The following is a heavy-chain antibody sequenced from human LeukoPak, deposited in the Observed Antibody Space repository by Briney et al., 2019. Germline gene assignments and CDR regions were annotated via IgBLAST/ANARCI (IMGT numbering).Heavy chain of an antibody. Sequence: PGGSLRLSCAASGFTFSSYAMSWVRQAPGKGLEWVSAISGSGGSTNYADSVKGRFTISRDNSKNTLYLQMNSLRAEDTAVYYCAKDPSYSNDPTGSFDYWGQGTLVTVSS. V-gene: IGHV3-23*01. J-gene: IGHJ4*02. D-gene: IGHD4-11*01. CDR2: ISGSGGST. CDR3: AKDPSYSNDPTGSFDY. CDR1: GFTFSSYA.